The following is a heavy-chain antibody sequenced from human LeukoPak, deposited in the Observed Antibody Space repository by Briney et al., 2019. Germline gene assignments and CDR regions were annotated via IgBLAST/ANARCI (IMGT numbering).Heavy chain of an antibody. CDR3: AKEDYYGSGSSSTNWFDP. CDR2: IWYDGSNK. V-gene: IGHV3-33*06. D-gene: IGHD3-10*01. Sequence: GGSLRLSCAASGFTFSTYGMHWVRQAPGKGLEWVALIWYDGSNKYYADSVKGRFTISRDNSKNTLYLQMNSLRAEDTAMYYCAKEDYYGSGSSSTNWFDPWGQGTLVTVSS. J-gene: IGHJ5*02. CDR1: GFTFSTYG.